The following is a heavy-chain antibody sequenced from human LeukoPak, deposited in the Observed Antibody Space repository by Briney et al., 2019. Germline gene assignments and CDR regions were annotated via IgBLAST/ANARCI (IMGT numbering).Heavy chain of an antibody. CDR2: INPNSGAT. D-gene: IGHD6-19*01. CDR1: GYTFTGYY. V-gene: IGHV1-2*02. J-gene: IGHJ4*02. CDR3: ARPIGVAGTRTPLFDS. Sequence: ASVKVSCKASGYTFTGYYIHWVRQAPGQGLEWMGWINPNSGATNYAQKFQGRVTMTRDTSISTAYMDLSRLTSDDTAVYYCARPIGVAGTRTPLFDSWGQGTLLTVSS.